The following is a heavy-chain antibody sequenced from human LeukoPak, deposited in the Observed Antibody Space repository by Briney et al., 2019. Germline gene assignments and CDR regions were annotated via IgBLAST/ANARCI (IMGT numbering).Heavy chain of an antibody. CDR2: IYHSGST. V-gene: IGHV4-4*02. Sequence: SGTLSLTCAVSGGSISSSNWWSWVRQPPGKGLEWIGEIYHSGSTNYNPSLKSRVTISVDKSKNQFSLKLSSVTAADTAVYYCATCSTSCPDAFDIWGQGTMVTVSS. CDR1: GGSISSSNW. CDR3: ATCSTSCPDAFDI. D-gene: IGHD2-2*01. J-gene: IGHJ3*02.